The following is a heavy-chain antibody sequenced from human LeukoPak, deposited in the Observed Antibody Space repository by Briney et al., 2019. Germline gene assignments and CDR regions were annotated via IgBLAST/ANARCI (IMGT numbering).Heavy chain of an antibody. J-gene: IGHJ4*02. CDR2: ISGSGGST. CDR1: GFTFSSYA. Sequence: GSLRLSCAASGFTFSSYAMSWVRQAPGKGLEWVSAISGSGGSTYYADSVKGRFTISRDNSKNTLYLQMNSLRAEDTAVYYCVKGSSSWYRTYYYDSSGYYSTYYFDYWGQGTLVTVSS. D-gene: IGHD3-22*01. CDR3: VKGSSSWYRTYYYDSSGYYSTYYFDY. V-gene: IGHV3-23*01.